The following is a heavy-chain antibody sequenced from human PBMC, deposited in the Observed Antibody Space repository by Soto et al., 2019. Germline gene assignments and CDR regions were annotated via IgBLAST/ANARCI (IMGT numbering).Heavy chain of an antibody. D-gene: IGHD2-21*01. CDR1: GFTFSSYG. J-gene: IGHJ4*02. CDR3: ARESHCGASSCHLDY. CDR2: ISYDGSNK. Sequence: WGSLRLSCAASGFTFSSYGMHWVRQAPGKGLEWVAVISYDGSNKYYADSVKGRFTISRDTSISTAYMQLSGLRSDDTAVYYCARESHCGASSCHLDYLGRGTLVTVSS. V-gene: IGHV3-30*03.